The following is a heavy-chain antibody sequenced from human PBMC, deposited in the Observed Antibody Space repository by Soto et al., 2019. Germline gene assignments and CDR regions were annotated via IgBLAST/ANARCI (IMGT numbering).Heavy chain of an antibody. J-gene: IGHJ4*02. CDR2: ISGSGGST. CDR1: GFTFSSYA. V-gene: IGHV3-23*01. D-gene: IGHD3-10*01. CDR3: AKEMWSVRGAPGSGDY. Sequence: LKISCAASGFTFSSYAMSWVRQAPGKGLEWVSAISGSGGSTYYADSVKGRFTISRDNSKNTLYLQMNSLRAEDTAVYYCAKEMWSVRGAPGSGDYWGQGTLVTVSS.